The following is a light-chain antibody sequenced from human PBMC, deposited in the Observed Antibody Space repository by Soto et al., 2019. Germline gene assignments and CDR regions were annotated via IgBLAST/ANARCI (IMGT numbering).Light chain of an antibody. CDR2: ADS. CDR1: QSISTW. CDR3: QQYNSYPYT. J-gene: IGKJ2*01. V-gene: IGKV1-5*01. Sequence: IQMTQSPSTLSASVGDRVTITCRASQSISTWLAWYQQKPGKAPKLLIYADSSLESGVPSIFSGSGSETEFTHTISSLQPYDLATYYCQQYNSYPYTCGQGTKLEIK.